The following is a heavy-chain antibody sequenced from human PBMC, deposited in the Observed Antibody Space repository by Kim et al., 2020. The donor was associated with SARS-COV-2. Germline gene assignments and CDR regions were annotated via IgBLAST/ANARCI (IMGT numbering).Heavy chain of an antibody. Sequence: YADSVRGRLTISRDNAKNSLYLQMNSLGAEETAVYYCAREAYSSSWYADYWGQGTLVTVSS. V-gene: IGHV3-21*01. J-gene: IGHJ4*02. D-gene: IGHD6-13*01. CDR3: AREAYSSSWYADY.